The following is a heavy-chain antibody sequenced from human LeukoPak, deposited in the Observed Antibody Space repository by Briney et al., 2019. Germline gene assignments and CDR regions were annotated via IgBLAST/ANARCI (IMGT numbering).Heavy chain of an antibody. CDR2: ISNSGDTT. CDR3: AKDRGY. J-gene: IGHJ4*02. V-gene: IGHV3-23*01. Sequence: PGGSLRLSCAASGLTFSTYPMTWVRQAPGKGLGWVSAISNSGDTTYYADSVKGRFTISRDNSKNTLYLQLNSLRAEDTAVYYCAKDRGYWGQGTLVTVSS. CDR1: GLTFSTYP.